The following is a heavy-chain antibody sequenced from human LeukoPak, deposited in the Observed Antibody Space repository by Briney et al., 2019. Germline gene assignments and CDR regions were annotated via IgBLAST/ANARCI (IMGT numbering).Heavy chain of an antibody. CDR1: GFSFSTYS. Sequence: GGSLRLSCAASGFSFSTYSMNWVRQAPGKGLEWVSSISKSSSYIYYADSLKGRFTISRDNAKNSLYLQMNSLRAEDTAVYYCAKDRSIAAGDDAFDIWGQGTMVTVSS. J-gene: IGHJ3*02. V-gene: IGHV3-21*04. CDR2: ISKSSSYI. CDR3: AKDRSIAAGDDAFDI. D-gene: IGHD6-13*01.